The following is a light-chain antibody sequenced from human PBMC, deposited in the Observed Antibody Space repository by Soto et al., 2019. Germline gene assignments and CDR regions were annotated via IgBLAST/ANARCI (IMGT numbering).Light chain of an antibody. CDR3: QQHNYWPS. Sequence: EIVMTQSPATLSVSPGERAALFCRASQSISSNLAWFQQKPGQAPRLLLYGASTRATGIPGRFSGSGSGTDFTLTISSLQSEDFAVYYCQQHNYWPSFGQGTKLEIK. CDR1: QSISSN. V-gene: IGKV3-15*01. J-gene: IGKJ2*01. CDR2: GAS.